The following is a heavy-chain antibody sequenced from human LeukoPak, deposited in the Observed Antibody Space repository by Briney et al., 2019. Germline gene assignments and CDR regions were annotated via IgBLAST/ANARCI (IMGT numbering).Heavy chain of an antibody. CDR1: GYSISSGYY. D-gene: IGHD3-3*01. CDR3: ARHFTIFGVAFDY. Sequence: SETLSLTCAVSGYSISSGYYWGWIRQPPGKGLEWIGSIYHSGSTYYNPSLKSRVTISVDTSKNQFSLELSSVTAADTAVYYCARHFTIFGVAFDYWGQGTLVTVSS. CDR2: IYHSGST. V-gene: IGHV4-38-2*01. J-gene: IGHJ4*02.